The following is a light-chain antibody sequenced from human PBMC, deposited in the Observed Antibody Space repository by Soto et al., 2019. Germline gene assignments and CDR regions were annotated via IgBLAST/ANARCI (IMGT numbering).Light chain of an antibody. CDR2: GAS. CDR3: QQYGSSPPYT. Sequence: EIVLTQSPGTLSLSPGERATLSCRASQSVSSSYLAWYQQKPGQAPRLLIHGASSRATGIPDRFSGSGSGTDFPLTISRLEPEDFAVYYCQQYGSSPPYTFGQGTKLEIK. J-gene: IGKJ2*01. CDR1: QSVSSSY. V-gene: IGKV3-20*01.